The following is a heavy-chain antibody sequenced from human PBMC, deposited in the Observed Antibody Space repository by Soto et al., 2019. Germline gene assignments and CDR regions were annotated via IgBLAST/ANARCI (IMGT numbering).Heavy chain of an antibody. CDR3: ASGNSGAFDS. Sequence: ASGRVSCKSCADTLTTYSMHWVRQAPGQRLEWMGWMNPLNGDTKYSQRFQGRLTIIRDTSASTAYMELSSLRSEDTALYYCASGNSGAFDSWGQGTMVTVSS. D-gene: IGHD6-19*01. CDR2: MNPLNGDT. V-gene: IGHV1-3*01. CDR1: ADTLTTYS. J-gene: IGHJ3*02.